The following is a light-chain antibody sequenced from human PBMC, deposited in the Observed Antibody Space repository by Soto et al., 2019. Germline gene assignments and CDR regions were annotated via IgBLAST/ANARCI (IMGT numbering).Light chain of an antibody. J-gene: IGKJ2*01. Sequence: DIKMTQSPSSLSASVGDRVTITCRARQTISTYLNWYQQNPGKAPKLLIYAASNLQSGVPSRFSGTGSETDFTLTINRLQPEDFATYYCQHSFNIPYTFGQGTKLEIK. CDR1: QTISTY. CDR2: AAS. V-gene: IGKV1-39*01. CDR3: QHSFNIPYT.